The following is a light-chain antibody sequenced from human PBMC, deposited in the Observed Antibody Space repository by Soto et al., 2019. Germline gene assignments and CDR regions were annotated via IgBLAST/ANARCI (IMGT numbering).Light chain of an antibody. J-gene: IGLJ2*01. CDR2: DVS. CDR1: SSDVGGYNY. CDR3: SSYTSSSTVV. Sequence: QSVLTQPASVSGSPGQSITISCTGTSSDVGGYNYVSWYQHHPGKAPKLVIYDVSDRPSGVSNRFSGSKSGNTASLTISGLQAEDEADFYCSSYTSSSTVVFGGGTKSPS. V-gene: IGLV2-14*03.